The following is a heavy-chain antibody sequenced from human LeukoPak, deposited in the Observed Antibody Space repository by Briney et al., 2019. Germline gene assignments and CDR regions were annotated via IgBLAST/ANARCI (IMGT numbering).Heavy chain of an antibody. D-gene: IGHD6-19*01. V-gene: IGHV3-74*01. CDR2: ISTDGSRI. J-gene: IGHJ4*02. CDR1: GFTFSNYW. Sequence: SGGSLRLSCAASGFTFSNYWMHWVRQAPGKGLVWVSRISTDGSRITYADSVKGRFTISRDNAKNSLYLQMNSLRAEDTAVYYCARWGTVAGNDYWGQGTLVTVSS. CDR3: ARWGTVAGNDY.